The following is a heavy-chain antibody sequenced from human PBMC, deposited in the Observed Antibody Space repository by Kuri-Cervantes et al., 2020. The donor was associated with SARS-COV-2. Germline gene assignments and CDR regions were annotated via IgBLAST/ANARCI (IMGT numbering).Heavy chain of an antibody. CDR2: VYYSGTI. D-gene: IGHD3-3*01. V-gene: IGHV4-59*11. CDR3: ARGLKTIFGVVIANFDY. J-gene: IGHJ4*02. CDR1: GGSISGHY. Sequence: ESLKISCTVSGGSISGHYWSWIRQPPGKGLEWIGYVYYSGTISYNPSLKSRVTISVDTSKNQFSLNLNSVTAADTAVYYCARGLKTIFGVVIANFDYWGQGTLVTVSS.